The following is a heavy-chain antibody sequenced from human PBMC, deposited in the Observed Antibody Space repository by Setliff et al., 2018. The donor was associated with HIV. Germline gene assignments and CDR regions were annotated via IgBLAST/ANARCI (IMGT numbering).Heavy chain of an antibody. CDR3: ARTRGYTYGYIDS. V-gene: IGHV4-59*05. J-gene: IGHJ4*02. CDR2: IYYSGGT. D-gene: IGHD5-18*01. Sequence: KSSETLSLTCTVSGGSISNYYWSWIRQPAGKGLEWIGSIYYSGGTYYNPSLKSRVTISVDTSKNQFSLKLNSVTAADTAVYYCARTRGYTYGYIDSWAQGTLVTVSS. CDR1: GGSISNYY.